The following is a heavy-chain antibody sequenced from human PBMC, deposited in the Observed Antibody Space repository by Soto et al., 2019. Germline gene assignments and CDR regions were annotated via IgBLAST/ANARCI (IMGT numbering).Heavy chain of an antibody. CDR3: ARHSLALRKNNWFDP. J-gene: IGHJ5*02. CDR2: IYYSGST. CDR1: GGSISSGGYY. Sequence: ASETLSLTCTVSGGSISSGGYYWSWIRQHPGKGLEWIGYIYYSGSTYYNPSLKSRVTISVDTSKNQFSLRLRSVTAADTALYFCARHSLALRKNNWFDPWGQGIMVTVSS. V-gene: IGHV4-31*03. D-gene: IGHD3-3*02.